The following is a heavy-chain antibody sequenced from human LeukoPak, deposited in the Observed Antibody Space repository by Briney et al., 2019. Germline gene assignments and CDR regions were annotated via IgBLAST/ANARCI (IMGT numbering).Heavy chain of an antibody. Sequence: ASVKVSCKASGYMFTGYHMHWVRQAPGQGLEWMGWINPNSGGTNYAQKFQGRVTMTRDTSTSTANMELSRLRSDDTAVYYCATDGPSSWGQGTLVTVSS. CDR3: ATDGPSS. CDR1: GYMFTGYH. V-gene: IGHV1-2*02. CDR2: INPNSGGT. J-gene: IGHJ4*02. D-gene: IGHD6-6*01.